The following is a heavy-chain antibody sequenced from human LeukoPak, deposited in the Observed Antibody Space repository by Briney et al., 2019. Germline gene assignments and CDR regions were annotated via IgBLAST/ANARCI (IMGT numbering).Heavy chain of an antibody. CDR1: AFTFSSYG. J-gene: IGHJ4*02. CDR2: ISYDGSDK. Sequence: GGSLRLSCAASAFTFSSYGMHWVRQAPGKGLEWVALISYDGSDKYYADSVKGRFTISRDNSKNTLYLQMNSLRAEDTAVYYCAKDLPWDIVVVPAAMAGFDYWGQGTLVTVSS. V-gene: IGHV3-30*18. D-gene: IGHD2-2*01. CDR3: AKDLPWDIVVVPAAMAGFDY.